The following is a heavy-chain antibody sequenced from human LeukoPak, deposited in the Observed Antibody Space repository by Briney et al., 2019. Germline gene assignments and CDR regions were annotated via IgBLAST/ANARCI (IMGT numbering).Heavy chain of an antibody. V-gene: IGHV4-34*01. J-gene: IGHJ6*03. Sequence: SETLSLTXAVYGGSFSGYYWSWIRQPPGKGLEWIGEINHSGSTNYNPSLKSRVTISVDTSKNQFSLKLSSVTAADTAVYYCARVVGVVIRYYYYYMDVWGKGTTVTVSS. CDR2: INHSGST. CDR1: GGSFSGYY. CDR3: ARVVGVVIRYYYYYMDV. D-gene: IGHD3-3*01.